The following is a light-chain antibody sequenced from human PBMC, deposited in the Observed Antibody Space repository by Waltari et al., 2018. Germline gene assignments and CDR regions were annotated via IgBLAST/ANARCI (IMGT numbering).Light chain of an antibody. CDR1: QGVSSY. J-gene: IGKJ2*02. CDR3: QQLHSYPRT. V-gene: IGKV1-9*01. Sequence: DIQLTQSPSFLSAAVGDRVPITCRASQGVSSYLAWYQQKPGKAPKVLIYGASTLQRGVPSRFSGSGSGTEFSLTIISLQPEDSATYYCQQLHSYPRTFGQGTKLEIK. CDR2: GAS.